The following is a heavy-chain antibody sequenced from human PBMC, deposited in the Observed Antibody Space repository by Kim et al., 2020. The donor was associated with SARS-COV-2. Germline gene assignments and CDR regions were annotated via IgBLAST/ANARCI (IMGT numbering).Heavy chain of an antibody. Sequence: GGSLRLSCATSGFTFGNYAMSWVRQAPGMGLEWVSTISGSGGSTYYADSVRGRCTISRDNSKNMLYLEMKSLRAEDTAIYYCAKAYYNWNYQSWFDPWGQGTLVTVSS. CDR3: AKAYYNWNYQSWFDP. D-gene: IGHD1-7*01. V-gene: IGHV3-23*01. CDR1: GFTFGNYA. J-gene: IGHJ5*02. CDR2: ISGSGGST.